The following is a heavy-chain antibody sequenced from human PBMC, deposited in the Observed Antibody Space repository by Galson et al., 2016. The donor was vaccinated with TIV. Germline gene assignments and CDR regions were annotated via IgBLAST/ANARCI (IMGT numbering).Heavy chain of an antibody. J-gene: IGHJ4*02. Sequence: SLRLSCAASTFTFSSYSMHWVRQAPSKGLEWVAFISYDGTNRYYADSVKGRFTVSRDSSQNTLYLQLNILRPEDTAVYYCARVTMIRGTLDYWGQGTLVTVSS. CDR2: ISYDGTNR. CDR3: ARVTMIRGTLDY. V-gene: IGHV3-30*04. CDR1: TFTFSSYS. D-gene: IGHD3-10*01.